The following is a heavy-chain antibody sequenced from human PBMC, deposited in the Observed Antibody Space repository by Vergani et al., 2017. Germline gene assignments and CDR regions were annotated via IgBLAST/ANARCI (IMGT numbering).Heavy chain of an antibody. J-gene: IGHJ6*02. D-gene: IGHD1-14*01. Sequence: QVQLVQSGAEVKKPGSSVRVSCKTSGGAFSTYAINWVRQAPGQGLEWMGAIIPNFSPARSAQKFQGRVTITADESTRTVYMELNSLRSDDSAVYYFARDRMGVRFRQPHYYGMDVWGQGTTVTVSS. CDR2: IIPNFSPA. CDR1: GGAFSTYA. CDR3: ARDRMGVRFRQPHYYGMDV. V-gene: IGHV1-69*12.